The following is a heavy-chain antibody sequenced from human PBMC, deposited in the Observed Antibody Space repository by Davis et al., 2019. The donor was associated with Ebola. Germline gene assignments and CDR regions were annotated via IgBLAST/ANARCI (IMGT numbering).Heavy chain of an antibody. CDR1: GYTFTSYY. D-gene: IGHD5-12*01. Sequence: ASVKVSCKASGYTFTSYYMHWVRQAPGQGLEWMGIINPSGGSTSYAQKFQGRVTMTRDTSTSTVYMELSSLRSEDTAVYYCASGYSGYQDYYYYGMDVWGQGTTVTVSS. V-gene: IGHV1-46*01. CDR2: INPSGGST. CDR3: ASGYSGYQDYYYYGMDV. J-gene: IGHJ6*02.